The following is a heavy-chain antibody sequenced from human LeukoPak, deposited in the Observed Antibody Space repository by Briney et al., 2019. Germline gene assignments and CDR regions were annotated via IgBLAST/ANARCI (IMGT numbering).Heavy chain of an antibody. D-gene: IGHD3-22*01. V-gene: IGHV4-59*01. CDR3: ARGMVMDYFDY. Sequence: SETLSLTCTVSGDSISSYYWTWIRQPPGKGLEWIGDIYYSGSTNYNPSLKSRVTISVDTSKNQFSLKLSSVTAADTAVYYCARGMVMDYFDYWGQGTLVTVSS. CDR2: IYYSGST. J-gene: IGHJ4*02. CDR1: GDSISSYY.